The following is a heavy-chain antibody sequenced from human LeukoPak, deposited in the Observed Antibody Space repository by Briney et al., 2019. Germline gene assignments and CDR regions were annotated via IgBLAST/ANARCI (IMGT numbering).Heavy chain of an antibody. J-gene: IGHJ4*02. V-gene: IGHV3-43*01. CDR3: SKDAMRESGYLDY. CDR1: GFTFDDYT. CDR2: ISWEGCST. Sequence: GGSLRLSCAASGFTFDDYTMHWVRQAPGQGLEGVSLISWEGCSTYYADSVKGRFTIAKHNGRNSLYLQVTSLRPDDTAVNYCSKDAMRESGYLDYWGQGTLVTVSS. D-gene: IGHD2-15*01.